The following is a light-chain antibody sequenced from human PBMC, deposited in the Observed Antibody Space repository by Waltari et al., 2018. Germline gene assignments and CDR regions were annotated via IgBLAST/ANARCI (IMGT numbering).Light chain of an antibody. J-gene: IGKJ5*01. CDR2: ATS. Sequence: DILLTQSPSSVSASVGDRVTISCRASQNIDTGLAWYQQKPGKAPKLLIYATSSLQSGVTSRFSGTGSETEFTLSISSLQPDDFATYYCQQASSFLLTFGQGTRLEI. CDR1: QNIDTG. V-gene: IGKV1-12*01. CDR3: QQASSFLLT.